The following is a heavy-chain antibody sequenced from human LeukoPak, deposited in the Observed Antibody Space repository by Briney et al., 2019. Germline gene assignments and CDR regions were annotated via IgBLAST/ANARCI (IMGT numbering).Heavy chain of an antibody. D-gene: IGHD1-26*01. CDR3: AKDLGRYRNYYFDY. V-gene: IGHV3-23*01. Sequence: VSLSLSCAASGFTVNNYDMMWHRPAQEKELEGVATISGSGGSTSYTDSVRGRITITRADSKNRLYLQMNSRRAEDTAVYYCAKDLGRYRNYYFDYWGQGTLVTVSS. J-gene: IGHJ4*02. CDR1: GFTVNNYD. CDR2: ISGSGGST.